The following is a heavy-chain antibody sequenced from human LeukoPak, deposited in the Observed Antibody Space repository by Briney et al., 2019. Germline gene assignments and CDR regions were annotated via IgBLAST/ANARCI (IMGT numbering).Heavy chain of an antibody. J-gene: IGHJ4*02. D-gene: IGHD6-19*01. CDR1: GGSISSSSYY. Sequence: PSETLSLTCTVSGGSISSSSYYWGWIRQPPGKGLEWIGSIYYSGSTYYNPSLKSRVTISVDTSKNQFSLKLSSVTAADTAVYYCARDAIAVAGIQFDYWGQGTLVTVSS. CDR2: IYYSGST. CDR3: ARDAIAVAGIQFDY. V-gene: IGHV4-39*07.